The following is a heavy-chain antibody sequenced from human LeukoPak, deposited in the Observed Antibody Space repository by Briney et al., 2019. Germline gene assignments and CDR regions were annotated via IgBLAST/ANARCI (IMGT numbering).Heavy chain of an antibody. CDR2: ISSSSSTI. Sequence: PGGSLRLSCAASGFTFSTYAMSWVRQAPGKGLEWVSYISSSSSTIYYADSVKGRFTISRDNAKNSLYLQMNSLRAEDTAVYYCAKDYVSQAVVVAALGYWGQGTLVTVSS. CDR3: AKDYVSQAVVVAALGY. D-gene: IGHD2-15*01. CDR1: GFTFSTYA. J-gene: IGHJ4*02. V-gene: IGHV3-48*01.